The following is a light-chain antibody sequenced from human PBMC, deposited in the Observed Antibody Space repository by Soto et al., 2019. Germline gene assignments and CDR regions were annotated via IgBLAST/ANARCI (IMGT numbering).Light chain of an antibody. V-gene: IGKV1-5*03. Sequence: DIQVTPSPSTLSASVGDRVTITRRASQTISSWLAWYQQKPGKAPKLLIYKASTLKSGVPSRFSGSGSGTEFTLTISSLQPDDFATYYCQHYNSYSEAFGQGTKVDIK. J-gene: IGKJ1*01. CDR1: QTISSW. CDR3: QHYNSYSEA. CDR2: KAS.